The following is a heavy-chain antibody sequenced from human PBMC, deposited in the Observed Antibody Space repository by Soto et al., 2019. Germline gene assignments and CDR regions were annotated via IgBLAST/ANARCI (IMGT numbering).Heavy chain of an antibody. V-gene: IGHV1-69*05. CDR2: IIPIFGTA. CDR1: GGTFSSYA. J-gene: IGHJ5*02. CDR3: ARERSSYYDFWNWFDP. Sequence: QVQLVQSGAEVKKPGSSVKVSCKASGGTFSSYAISWVRQAPGQGLEWMGGIIPIFGTANYAQKFQGRVTITXXEXTXXAYMELSSLRSEDTAVYYCARERSSYYDFWNWFDPWGQGTLVTVSS. D-gene: IGHD3-3*01.